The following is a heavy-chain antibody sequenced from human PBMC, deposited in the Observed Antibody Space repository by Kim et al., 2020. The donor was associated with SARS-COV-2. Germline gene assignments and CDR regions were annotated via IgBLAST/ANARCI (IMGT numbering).Heavy chain of an antibody. D-gene: IGHD4-17*01. J-gene: IGHJ6*01. CDR3: ARGDYGDYVGEYSYYYYG. Sequence: SETLSLTCAVYGGSFSGYYWSWIRQPPGKGLEWIGEINHSGSTNYNPSLKSRVTISVDTSKNQFSLKLSSVTAADTAVYYCARGDYGDYVGEYSYYYYG. CDR1: GGSFSGYY. CDR2: INHSGST. V-gene: IGHV4-34*01.